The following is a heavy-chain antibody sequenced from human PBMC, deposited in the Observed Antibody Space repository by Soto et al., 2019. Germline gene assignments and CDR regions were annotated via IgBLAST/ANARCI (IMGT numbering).Heavy chain of an antibody. D-gene: IGHD3-3*01. Sequence: ESLKISCQGSGYSVTNYWIGWVRQMPGKGLELMGINYPGDSDIRYSPSFQGQVTISVDKSINTAYLQWATLKASDTAMYYCARLSGEFWSGPDYWGQGTRVTVSS. CDR3: ARLSGEFWSGPDY. V-gene: IGHV5-51*01. CDR1: GYSVTNYW. J-gene: IGHJ4*02. CDR2: NYPGDSDI.